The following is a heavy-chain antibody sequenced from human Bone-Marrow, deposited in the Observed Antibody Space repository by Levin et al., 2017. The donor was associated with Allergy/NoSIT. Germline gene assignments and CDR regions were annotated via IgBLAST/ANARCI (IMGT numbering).Heavy chain of an antibody. CDR1: GFTFSSYE. CDR3: AIGGYNHGGDYYYGMDV. J-gene: IGHJ6*02. CDR2: ISSSGSTI. Sequence: GGSLRLSCAASGFTFSSYEMNWVRQAPGKGLEWVSYISSSGSTIYYADSVKGRFTISRDNAKNSLYLQMNSLRAEDTAVYYCAIGGYNHGGDYYYGMDVWGQGTTVTVSS. V-gene: IGHV3-48*03. D-gene: IGHD5-24*01.